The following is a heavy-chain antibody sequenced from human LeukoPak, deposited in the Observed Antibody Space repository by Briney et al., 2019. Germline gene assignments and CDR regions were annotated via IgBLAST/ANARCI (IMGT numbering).Heavy chain of an antibody. CDR1: GFTFSSYA. D-gene: IGHD6-19*01. J-gene: IGHJ4*02. V-gene: IGHV3-64*04. Sequence: GGSLRLSCAASGFTFSSYAMHWVRQAPGKGLEWVSSISGTGGSTYYADSVKDRFTISRDNSKNTLYLQMNSLRAEDTAVYYCARQYGYSSGWIDYWGQGTLVTVSS. CDR3: ARQYGYSSGWIDY. CDR2: ISGTGGST.